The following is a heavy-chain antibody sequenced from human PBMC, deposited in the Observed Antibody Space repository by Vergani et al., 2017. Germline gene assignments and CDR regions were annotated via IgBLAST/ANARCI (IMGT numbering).Heavy chain of an antibody. CDR3: ARSRPYCTSGSCPAI. J-gene: IGHJ4*02. CDR1: GDSMNTYY. Sequence: QVQLQESGPGLVKPSETLSLTCSVSGDSMNTYYWTWIRHPPGKGREWIGHIHTGGTTDLNPSFKSRVSISVDTSKSQFSLKLNSVTVADTAVYYCARSRPYCTSGSCPAIWGQGTLVTVSS. CDR2: IHTGGTT. D-gene: IGHD2-15*01. V-gene: IGHV4-4*09.